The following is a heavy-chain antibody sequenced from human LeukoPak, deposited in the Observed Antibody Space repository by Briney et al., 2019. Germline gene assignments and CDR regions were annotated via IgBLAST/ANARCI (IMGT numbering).Heavy chain of an antibody. CDR1: GFTFSSYS. CDR3: ARDLIRPENCSGGSCYYYYYGMDV. CDR2: ISSSSSYI. D-gene: IGHD2-15*01. Sequence: PRGSLRLSCAASGFTFSSYSMNWVRQAPGKGLEWVSSISSSSSYIYYADSVKGRFTISRDNAKNSLYLQMNSLRAEDTAVYYCARDLIRPENCSGGSCYYYYYGMDVWGQGTTVTVSS. J-gene: IGHJ6*02. V-gene: IGHV3-21*01.